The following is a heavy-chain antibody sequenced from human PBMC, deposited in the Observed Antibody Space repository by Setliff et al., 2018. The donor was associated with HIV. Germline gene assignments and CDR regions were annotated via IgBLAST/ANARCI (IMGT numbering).Heavy chain of an antibody. J-gene: IGHJ4*02. V-gene: IGHV3-23*01. D-gene: IGHD5-18*01. CDR3: AKVDSYAGKNFDY. CDR1: GFTFSSYT. CDR2: ISGSGANT. Sequence: SLRLSCAASGFTFSSYTMSWVRQAPGKGLEWVSGISGSGANTYHADSVKGRFTISIDNSKNTLYLQMNSLRADDTAVYYCAKVDSYAGKNFDYWGQGTLVTVSS.